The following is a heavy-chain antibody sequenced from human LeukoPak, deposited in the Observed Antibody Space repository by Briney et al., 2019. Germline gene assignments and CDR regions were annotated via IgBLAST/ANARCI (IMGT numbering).Heavy chain of an antibody. D-gene: IGHD6-19*01. J-gene: IGHJ4*02. Sequence: GGSLRLSCXASGFTFSSYAMSWVRQAPGKGLKWVSAISGSGGSTYYADSVKGRFTISRDNSKNTLYLQMNSPRAEDTAVYYCAKAPIAVAGTSNYFDYWGQGTLVTVSS. CDR2: ISGSGGST. V-gene: IGHV3-23*01. CDR1: GFTFSSYA. CDR3: AKAPIAVAGTSNYFDY.